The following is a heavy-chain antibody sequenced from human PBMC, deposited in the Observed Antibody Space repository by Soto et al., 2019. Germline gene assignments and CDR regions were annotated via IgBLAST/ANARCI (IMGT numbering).Heavy chain of an antibody. CDR1: GGSISSYY. CDR3: ARNSGHDSNWFDP. J-gene: IGHJ5*02. CDR2: IYYSGST. V-gene: IGHV4-59*01. Sequence: QVQLQESGPGLVKPSETLSLTCTVSGGSISSYYWSWIRQPPGKGLEWIGYIYYSGSTNYNPSLKSRVTISVDTSKNQFSLKLSSVTAADTAVYYCARNSGHDSNWFDPWGQGTLVTVSS. D-gene: IGHD5-12*01.